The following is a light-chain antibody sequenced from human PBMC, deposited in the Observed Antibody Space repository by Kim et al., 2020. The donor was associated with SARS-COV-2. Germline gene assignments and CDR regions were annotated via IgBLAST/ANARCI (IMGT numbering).Light chain of an antibody. CDR1: QTISRS. CDR2: STS. J-gene: IGKJ1*01. V-gene: IGKV1-39*01. Sequence: DIQMTQSPPSLSASIGDRVTITCRSSQTISRSLNWYQQKPGKAPKLLIYSTSILEIGVPSSFSGSGSGTDFTLTISGLQPEDFVTYYCQQTYSSPWTFGQGTKVDIK. CDR3: QQTYSSPWT.